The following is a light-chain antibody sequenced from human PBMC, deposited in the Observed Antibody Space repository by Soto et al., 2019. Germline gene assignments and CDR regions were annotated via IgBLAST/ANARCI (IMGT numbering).Light chain of an antibody. CDR1: QSVFYSSNNKNY. Sequence: DIVMTQSPDSLAVSLGERATINCKSSQSVFYSSNNKNYLAWYQQKPGQPPRLLIYWSSTRESGVPDRFSGSGSGTDCTLPISSLQAEDVAVYYCQQYYNTPLTFGPGTKVDIK. CDR3: QQYYNTPLT. CDR2: WSS. V-gene: IGKV4-1*01. J-gene: IGKJ3*01.